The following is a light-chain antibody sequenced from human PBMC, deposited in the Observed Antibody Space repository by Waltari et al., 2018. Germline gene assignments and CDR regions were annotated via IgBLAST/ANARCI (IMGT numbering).Light chain of an antibody. CDR1: QIVATN. V-gene: IGKV3-15*01. CDR2: EAS. CDR3: QQYNTYYS. J-gene: IGKJ2*01. Sequence: IEMTQSPATLSVSPGEGATLSCRASQIVATNLAWYQQKPGQGPRLLISEASTRVAGIPARFSGRGSGTEFTLTISSLQSEDFAVYYCQQYNTYYSFGQGTRLEIK.